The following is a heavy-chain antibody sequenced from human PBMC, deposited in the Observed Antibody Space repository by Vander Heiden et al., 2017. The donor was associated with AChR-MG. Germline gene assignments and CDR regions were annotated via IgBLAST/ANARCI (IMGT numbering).Heavy chain of an antibody. V-gene: IGHV4-34*01. CDR1: GGSFSGYY. CDR3: ARNHGRTGSARGRVSKAFDY. D-gene: IGHD1-1*01. CDR2: INHSGST. Sequence: QVQLQQWGAGLLKPSETLSLTCAVYGGSFSGYYWSWIRQPPGKGLEWIGEINHSGSTNYNPSIKSRVTIAVDTSKNQFSLKRSSVTAAETAVYYCARNHGRTGSARGRVSKAFDYWGQGTLVTVSS. J-gene: IGHJ4*02.